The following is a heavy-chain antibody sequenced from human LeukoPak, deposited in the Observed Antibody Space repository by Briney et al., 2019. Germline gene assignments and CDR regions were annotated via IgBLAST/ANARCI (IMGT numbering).Heavy chain of an antibody. V-gene: IGHV3-23*01. Sequence: GGSLRLSCAASGFTVSSNYMSWVRQAPGKGLEWVSAIRGSGGSTYYADSAKGRFTISRDNSKNTLYLQMNSLRAEDTAVYYCARDFYYYDSGGYSKEAFEIWGQGTMVTVSS. CDR2: IRGSGGST. CDR1: GFTVSSNY. J-gene: IGHJ3*02. D-gene: IGHD3-22*01. CDR3: ARDFYYYDSGGYSKEAFEI.